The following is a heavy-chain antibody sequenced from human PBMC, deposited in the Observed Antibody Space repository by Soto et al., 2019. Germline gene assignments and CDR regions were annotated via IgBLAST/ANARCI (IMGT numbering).Heavy chain of an antibody. D-gene: IGHD1-26*01. J-gene: IGHJ3*02. Sequence: SVKVSCKASGFTFTSSAVQWVRQSRGQRLEWIGWIVVGSGNTNYAQKFQERVTITRDMSTSTAYMELSSLRSEDTAVYYCAAGWELQGEGDAFDIWGQGTMVTVSS. CDR1: GFTFTSSA. CDR3: AAGWELQGEGDAFDI. V-gene: IGHV1-58*01. CDR2: IVVGSGNT.